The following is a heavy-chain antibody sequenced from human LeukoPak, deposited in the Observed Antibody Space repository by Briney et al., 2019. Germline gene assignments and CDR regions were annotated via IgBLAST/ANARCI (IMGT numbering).Heavy chain of an antibody. D-gene: IGHD6-13*01. CDR3: VRHGVHYTSSWFDF. J-gene: IGHJ4*02. CDR2: IDPSDSFT. V-gene: IGHV5-10-1*01. Sequence: GESLKISCKGSGYLFINYWISRVRQMPGRGLEWLGRIDPSDSFTSYSPSFEGHVTVSTDRSISTAYLHWGSLEASDTAMYYCVRHGVHYTSSWFDFWGQGTLVTVSS. CDR1: GYLFINYW.